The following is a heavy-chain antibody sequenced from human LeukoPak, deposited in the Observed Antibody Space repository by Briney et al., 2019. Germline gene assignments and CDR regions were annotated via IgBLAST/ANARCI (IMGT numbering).Heavy chain of an antibody. CDR1: GGSFSGYY. CDR3: ARGVNWFDP. Sequence: PSETLSLTCAVSGGSFSGYYWSWIRQPPGKGLEWIGEINHSGCNNYNPSLKSRVTISVDTSKNQFFLKLSSVTAADTAVYYCARGVNWFDPWGQGTLVTVSS. V-gene: IGHV4-34*01. CDR2: INHSGCN. J-gene: IGHJ5*02.